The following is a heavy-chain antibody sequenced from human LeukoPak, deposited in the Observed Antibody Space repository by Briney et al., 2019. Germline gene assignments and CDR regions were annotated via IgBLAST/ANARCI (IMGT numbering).Heavy chain of an antibody. CDR1: GFNFGIYG. D-gene: IGHD3-9*01. Sequence: GTSLRLSCTASGFNFGIYGMHWVRQAPGKGLEWVAVMWDDGTNEYYVESVKGRFTISRDNGKRTLYPQMNSLRVEDTAVYYCAKQGTYDILTPWGMDVWGRGTTVTVSS. J-gene: IGHJ6*02. CDR2: MWDDGTNE. V-gene: IGHV3-33*03. CDR3: AKQGTYDILTPWGMDV.